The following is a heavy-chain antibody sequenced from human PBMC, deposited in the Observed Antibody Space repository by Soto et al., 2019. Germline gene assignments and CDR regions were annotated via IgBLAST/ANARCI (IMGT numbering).Heavy chain of an antibody. CDR2: ISAYNGNT. D-gene: IGHD2-15*01. CDR3: ARPPDDCSGGSCSFGY. CDR1: GYTFTSYG. J-gene: IGHJ4*02. Sequence: QVQLVQSGAEVKKPGASVKVSCKASGYTFTSYGISWVRQAPGQGLEWMGWISAYNGNTNYAQKLQGRVTMTTDTSTSTGYMELRSLRSDDTAVYYCARPPDDCSGGSCSFGYWGQGTLVTVSS. V-gene: IGHV1-18*01.